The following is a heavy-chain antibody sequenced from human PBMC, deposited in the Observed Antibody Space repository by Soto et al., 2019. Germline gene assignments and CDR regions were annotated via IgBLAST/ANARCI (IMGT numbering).Heavy chain of an antibody. V-gene: IGHV4-34*01. Sequence: PSETLSLTCPVHGGSFSGFYWSWIRQPPGKGLDLIGEINHSGSTNYNPSLKSRVTISVDTSKNQYSQQLSSVTAGDTAVYYSTRMPYYDFWSGYPITDYGRQGSLVTVSS. J-gene: IGHJ4*02. D-gene: IGHD3-3*01. CDR2: INHSGST. CDR1: GGSFSGFY. CDR3: TRMPYYDFWSGYPITDY.